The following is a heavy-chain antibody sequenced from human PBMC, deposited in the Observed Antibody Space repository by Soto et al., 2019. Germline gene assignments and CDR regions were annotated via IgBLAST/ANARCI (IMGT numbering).Heavy chain of an antibody. CDR2: FYYSGST. V-gene: IGHV4-39*01. J-gene: IGHJ5*02. CDR3: ARPIEGGSSGYYH. D-gene: IGHD3-22*01. Sequence: SLTCTVSGGSISSSNYYWTWIRQPPGKGLEWIGSFYYSGSTYYKPSLKSRVSISVDTSKNQFSLKLSSVTAADTAVYYCARPIEGGSSGYYHWGQGTLGTVSS. CDR1: GGSISSSNYY.